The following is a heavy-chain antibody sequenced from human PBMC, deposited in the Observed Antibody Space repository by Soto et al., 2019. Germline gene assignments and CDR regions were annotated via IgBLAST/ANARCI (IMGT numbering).Heavy chain of an antibody. Sequence: HPGGSLRLSCAASGFTFDDYTMHWVRQAPGKGLEWVSLISWDGGSTYYADSVKGRFTISRDNSKNSLYLQMNSLRTEDTALYYCAKEALMVRGVIGYYGMDVWGQGTTVTVSS. V-gene: IGHV3-43*01. CDR3: AKEALMVRGVIGYYGMDV. CDR2: ISWDGGST. D-gene: IGHD3-10*01. CDR1: GFTFDDYT. J-gene: IGHJ6*02.